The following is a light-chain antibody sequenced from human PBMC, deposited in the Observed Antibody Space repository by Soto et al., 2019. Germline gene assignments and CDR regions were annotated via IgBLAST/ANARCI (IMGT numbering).Light chain of an antibody. CDR2: GAS. J-gene: IGKJ5*01. V-gene: IGKV3-15*01. CDR3: QQYNNWPRGT. CDR1: QSVSSN. Sequence: DIVMTQSPATLSVSPAERANLSCRASQSVSSNLAWSQQKPGQAPRILIYGASTRATGIPARFCGSGSGTEFTLPISSLQSEDFAVYYCQQYNNWPRGTVGQGTRLEIK.